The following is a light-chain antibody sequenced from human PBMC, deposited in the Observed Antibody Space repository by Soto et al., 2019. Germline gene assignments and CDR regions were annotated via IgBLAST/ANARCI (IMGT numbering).Light chain of an antibody. V-gene: IGLV2-14*03. Sequence: QSALTQPASVSGSPGQSVTISCTSSTSDFGGHNFVSWFQQSPGTAPKLIIYNVSNRPSGVSSRFSASKSGNTASLTISGLQAEDEADYYCSSYTSVNTVLFGGGTKVTVL. J-gene: IGLJ3*02. CDR3: SSYTSVNTVL. CDR1: TSDFGGHNF. CDR2: NVS.